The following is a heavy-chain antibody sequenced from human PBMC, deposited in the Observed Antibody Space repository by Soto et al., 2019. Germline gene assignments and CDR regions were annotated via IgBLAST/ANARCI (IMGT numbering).Heavy chain of an antibody. V-gene: IGHV1-2*02. CDR3: ARDSPPLNYDILTGSLDY. CDR2: INPNSGGT. D-gene: IGHD3-9*01. J-gene: IGHJ4*02. Sequence: ASVKVSCKASGYTFTGYYMHWVRQAPGQGLEWMGWINPNSGGTNYAQKFQGRVTMTRDTSISTAYMELSRLRSDDTAVYYCARDSPPLNYDILTGSLDYWGQGTLVTVSS. CDR1: GYTFTGYY.